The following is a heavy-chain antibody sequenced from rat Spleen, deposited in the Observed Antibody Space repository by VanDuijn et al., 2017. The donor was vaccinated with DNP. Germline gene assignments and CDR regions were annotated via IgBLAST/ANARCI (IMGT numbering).Heavy chain of an antibody. CDR1: GFTFSNYD. CDR3: ARAKYSSHYWYFDF. CDR2: ISTSGGST. J-gene: IGHJ1*01. D-gene: IGHD1-2*01. V-gene: IGHV5S13*01. Sequence: EVQLVESGGGLVQPGRSLKLSCAASGFTFSNYDMAWVRQAPTKGLEWVASISTSGGSTYYRDSVKGRFTISSDNAKNTLYLQMNRLRSEDTATYYCARAKYSSHYWYFDFWGPGTMVTVSS.